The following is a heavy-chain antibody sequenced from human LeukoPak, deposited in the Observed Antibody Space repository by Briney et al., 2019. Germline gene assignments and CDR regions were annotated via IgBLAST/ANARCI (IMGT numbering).Heavy chain of an antibody. D-gene: IGHD1-26*01. CDR1: GFTFHDYA. Sequence: GGSLRLSCAASGFTFHDYAMQWVRQAPGKGLEWVSGITWNSGSIAYAASVKGRFTISRDNAKNSVYLQMDSLRAEDTALYYCAKEVRGVGGGWFDYWGLGTLVTVSS. J-gene: IGHJ4*02. CDR2: ITWNSGSI. CDR3: AKEVRGVGGGWFDY. V-gene: IGHV3-9*01.